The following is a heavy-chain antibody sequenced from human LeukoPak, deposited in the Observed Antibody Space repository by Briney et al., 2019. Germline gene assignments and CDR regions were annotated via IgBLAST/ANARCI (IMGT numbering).Heavy chain of an antibody. J-gene: IGHJ4*02. Sequence: GESLRLSCAASGFTFTHYSMNWVRQAPGKGLEWVSSISSSSSYINYADSVKGRFTISRDNAKNSLYLQMISLRADDTAVYYCATDPTVASSYWGQGTLVTVSS. D-gene: IGHD4-23*01. V-gene: IGHV3-21*01. CDR3: ATDPTVASSY. CDR1: GFTFTHYS. CDR2: ISSSSSYI.